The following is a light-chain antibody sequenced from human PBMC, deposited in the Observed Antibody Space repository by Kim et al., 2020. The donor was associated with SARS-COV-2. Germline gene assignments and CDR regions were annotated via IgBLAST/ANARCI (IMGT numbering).Light chain of an antibody. CDR1: SLRSYY. CDR3: NSRGSNDNVL. Sequence: SSELTQDPAVSVALGQTVRITCQGDSLRSYYPTWYQQKPGQAPIVVIYGKNNRPSGIPDRFSGSSSGDTASLTITDTQAGDEADYYCNSRGSNDNVLFGG. CDR2: GKN. V-gene: IGLV3-19*01. J-gene: IGLJ2*01.